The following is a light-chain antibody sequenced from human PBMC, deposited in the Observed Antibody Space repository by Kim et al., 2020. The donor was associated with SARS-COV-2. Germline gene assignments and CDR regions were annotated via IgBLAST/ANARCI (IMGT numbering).Light chain of an antibody. CDR2: GAS. CDR3: QQYNNWPLT. V-gene: IGKV3-15*01. Sequence: EIVMTQSPATLSLSPGERVTISCRASQSVSSDVAWYQHKPGQAPRLLIYGASTRATGIPATFSGSGSGTEFTLTINSLQSDDFGVCYCQQYNNWPLTFGGGTKVDIK. J-gene: IGKJ4*01. CDR1: QSVSSD.